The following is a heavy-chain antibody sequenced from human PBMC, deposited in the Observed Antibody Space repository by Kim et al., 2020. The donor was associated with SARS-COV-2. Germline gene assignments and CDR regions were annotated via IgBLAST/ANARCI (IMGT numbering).Heavy chain of an antibody. V-gene: IGHV3-11*05. CDR1: GFTFSDYY. CDR3: AGVGYDYVWGSYRDYYYYDGMDG. J-gene: IGHJ6*02. CDR2: ISSSSSST. Sequence: GGSLRLSCAASGFTFSDYYMSWIRQAPGKGLEWVSYISSSSSSTNYADSVKGRFTISRDNAKNSLYLQMNSLRAEDTAVYYCAGVGYDYVWGSYRDYYYYDGMDGWGQGTTVTVSS. D-gene: IGHD3-16*02.